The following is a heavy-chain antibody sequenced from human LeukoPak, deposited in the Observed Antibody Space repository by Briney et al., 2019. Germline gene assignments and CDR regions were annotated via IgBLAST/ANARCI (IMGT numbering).Heavy chain of an antibody. V-gene: IGHV3-11*01. D-gene: IGHD3-10*01. J-gene: IGHJ4*02. CDR3: AKGRNYYSSGSYADY. CDR1: GFTFSDYY. CDR2: ISSSGRTI. Sequence: GGSLRLSCAASGFTFSDYYMSWIRQAPGKGLEWVSYISSSGRTIYYADSVKGRFTISRDNAKNSLYLQMNSLRAEDTALYYCAKGRNYYSSGSYADYWGQGTLVTVSS.